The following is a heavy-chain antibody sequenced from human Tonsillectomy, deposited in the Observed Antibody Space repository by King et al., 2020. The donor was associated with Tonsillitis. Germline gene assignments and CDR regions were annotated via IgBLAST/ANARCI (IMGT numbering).Heavy chain of an antibody. V-gene: IGHV4-39*01. CDR2: MYSSGTI. CDR1: GGSISSSDHY. CDR3: ARYVSGSFDY. D-gene: IGHD1-26*01. Sequence: QLQESGPGVVKPSETLSLTCTVSGGSISSSDHYWAWIRQPPGKGLEWMGYMYSSGTIFYNPSLKSRITISGGTSENRFSLRLNSVTAADTAVYFCARYVSGSFDYWGQGALVTVSS. J-gene: IGHJ4*02.